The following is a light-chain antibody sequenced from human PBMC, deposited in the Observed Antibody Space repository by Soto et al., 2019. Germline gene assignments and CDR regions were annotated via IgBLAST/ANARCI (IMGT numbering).Light chain of an antibody. V-gene: IGKV3-20*01. CDR2: VAS. CDR1: QSVSSSK. CDR3: QQYGSSPRT. J-gene: IGKJ1*01. Sequence: EIVLTQSPGTLSLSPGERATLSCRASQSVSSSKVAWYQQKPGQAPRLLIYVASSRATGIPDRFSGSGSGTDFTLTISRLEPEDFAVYYCQQYGSSPRTFGQGTKV.